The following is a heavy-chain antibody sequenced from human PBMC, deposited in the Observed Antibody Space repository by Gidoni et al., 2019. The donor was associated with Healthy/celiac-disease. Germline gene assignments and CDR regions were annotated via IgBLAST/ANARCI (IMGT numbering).Heavy chain of an antibody. Sequence: QVQLVESGGGVVQPGRSLRLSCAASGFTFSSYGMHWVRQAPGKGLEWVAVISYDGSNKYYADSVKGRFTISRDNSKNTLYLQMNSLRAEDTAVYYCAKGAGIAVAGDDAFDIWGQGTMVTVSS. D-gene: IGHD6-19*01. V-gene: IGHV3-30*18. CDR1: GFTFSSYG. CDR3: AKGAGIAVAGDDAFDI. CDR2: ISYDGSNK. J-gene: IGHJ3*02.